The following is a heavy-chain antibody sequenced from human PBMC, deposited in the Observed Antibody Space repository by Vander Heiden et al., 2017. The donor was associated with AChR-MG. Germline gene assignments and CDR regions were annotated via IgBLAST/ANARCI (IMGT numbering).Heavy chain of an antibody. V-gene: IGHV3-30*03. Sequence: QVQLVESGGRVVQPGRSLRLSCAASGFPFNQYGIHWVRPAPGKGLDWVAVISFDGKTSYSDSVKGRCAISRDNSKNTVYLQMNSLQTDDTDVYFCARRSFDTTAYDDEQVDYFDTWGQGTLVPVS. CDR2: ISFDGKT. J-gene: IGHJ4*02. CDR3: ARRSFDTTAYDDEQVDYFDT. CDR1: GFPFNQYG. D-gene: IGHD3-9*01.